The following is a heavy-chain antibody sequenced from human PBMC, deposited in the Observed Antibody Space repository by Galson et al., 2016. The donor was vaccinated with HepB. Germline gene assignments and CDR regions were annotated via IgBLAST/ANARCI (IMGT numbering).Heavy chain of an antibody. V-gene: IGHV4-30-4*01. Sequence: TLSLTCTVSGDSISSGDTYWSWIRQPPGKGLEWIGYIYYSGSTYYNPSLKSRLNISVDTSKNQFSLKLTSVTAADTAVYSCARVKVDTITYYFDYWGQGTLVTVSS. CDR1: GDSISSGDTY. D-gene: IGHD2-2*01. J-gene: IGHJ4*02. CDR2: IYYSGST. CDR3: ARVKVDTITYYFDY.